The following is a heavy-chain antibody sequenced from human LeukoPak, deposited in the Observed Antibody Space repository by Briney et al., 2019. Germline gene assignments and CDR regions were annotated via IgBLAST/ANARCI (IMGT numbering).Heavy chain of an antibody. D-gene: IGHD4-11*01. Sequence: PSETLSLTCTVSGDSISTYYWSWIRQPAGKGPEWIGRIYISGRTNYNPSLESRVTLSLDTSKNHFSLKLRSVTAADTAVYYCAKGPYTNFFDSWGYGTLVTVSS. CDR2: IYISGRT. J-gene: IGHJ4*01. CDR1: GDSISTYY. CDR3: AKGPYTNFFDS. V-gene: IGHV4-4*07.